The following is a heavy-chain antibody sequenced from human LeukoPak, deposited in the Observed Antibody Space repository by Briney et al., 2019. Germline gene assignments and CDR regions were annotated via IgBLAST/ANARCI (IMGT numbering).Heavy chain of an antibody. D-gene: IGHD3-3*01. CDR1: GGSFSDYS. Sequence: PSETLSLTCAVYGGSFSDYSWTWSRQPPGKGLECIGEINHSGGTNHNPSLMSRVIMSVDTSKNQISLKLSSVTAADTAVYYCASDDFWSGYYPLDYWGQGTLVTVSS. CDR2: INHSGGT. CDR3: ASDDFWSGYYPLDY. J-gene: IGHJ4*02. V-gene: IGHV4-34*01.